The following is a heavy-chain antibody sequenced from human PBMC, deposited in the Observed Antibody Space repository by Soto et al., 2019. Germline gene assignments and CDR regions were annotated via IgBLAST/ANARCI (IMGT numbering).Heavy chain of an antibody. CDR2: ISGSGGST. Sequence: GGSLRLSCTASGFTFSNYAMTWVRQAPGKGLEWVSAISGSGGSTYYADSVKGRFTISRDNSKSALYLQINSLRAEDTAVYYCAKLMSAYAGFDYWGQGTLVTVSS. J-gene: IGHJ4*02. D-gene: IGHD5-12*01. CDR1: GFTFSNYA. CDR3: AKLMSAYAGFDY. V-gene: IGHV3-23*01.